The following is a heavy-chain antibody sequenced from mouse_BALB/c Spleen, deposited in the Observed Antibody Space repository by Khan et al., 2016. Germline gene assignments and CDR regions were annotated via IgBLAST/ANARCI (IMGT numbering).Heavy chain of an antibody. D-gene: IGHD1-1*01. Sequence: EVQLQESGPSLVKPSQTLSLTCSVTGDSITSGYWNWIRKFPGNKLEYMGYISYSGSTYYNPSLKSRISITRDTSKNQYYLQLNSVTTEDTATYYCARNGDYGSSGGYYLYFDDWGAGTTVTVSA. CDR3: ARNGDYGSSGGYYLYFDD. CDR1: GDSITSGY. V-gene: IGHV3-8*02. CDR2: ISYSGST. J-gene: IGHJ1*01.